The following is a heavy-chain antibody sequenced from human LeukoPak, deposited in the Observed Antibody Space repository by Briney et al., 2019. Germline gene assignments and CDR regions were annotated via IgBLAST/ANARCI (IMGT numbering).Heavy chain of an antibody. CDR3: ARGGYFSFDY. CDR1: GFIFSTYD. D-gene: IGHD2/OR15-2a*01. CDR2: ITANTRGGIR. V-gene: IGHV3-23*01. Sequence: GGSLRLSCVPSGFIFSTYDMRWVRQAPGKGLEWGSGITANTRGGIRYYADSVKGRFTISRDSSKDTLYLQMNSLRAEDTAVYFCARGGYFSFDYWGQGTLVTVSS. J-gene: IGHJ4*02.